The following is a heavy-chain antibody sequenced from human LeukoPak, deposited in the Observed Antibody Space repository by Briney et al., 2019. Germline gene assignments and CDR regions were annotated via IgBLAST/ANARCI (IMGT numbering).Heavy chain of an antibody. J-gene: IGHJ4*02. Sequence: ASVKVSCKASGYTFTSYGISWVRQAPGQGLEWMGWISAYNGNTNYAQKLQGRVTMTTDTSTSTAYMELRSLRSDDTAVYYCARDYLGYCSGGSCSTGYYRGQGTLVTVSS. V-gene: IGHV1-18*01. CDR2: ISAYNGNT. CDR1: GYTFTSYG. D-gene: IGHD2-15*01. CDR3: ARDYLGYCSGGSCSTGYY.